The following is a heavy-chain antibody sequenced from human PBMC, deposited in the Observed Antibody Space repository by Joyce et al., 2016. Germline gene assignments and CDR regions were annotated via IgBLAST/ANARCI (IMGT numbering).Heavy chain of an antibody. CDR1: GYTFTNYY. Sequence: QVQLVQSGAEVKKPGASVKVSCTASGYTFTNYYMHWVRQAPGQGLEWMGRINPSGGSTNSAQKFQGRVTMTRDTSTSTVYMELSSLRSEDTAVYYCARDTAMATGYYYYGMDVWGQGTTVTVSS. V-gene: IGHV1-46*01. D-gene: IGHD5-18*01. J-gene: IGHJ6*02. CDR3: ARDTAMATGYYYYGMDV. CDR2: INPSGGST.